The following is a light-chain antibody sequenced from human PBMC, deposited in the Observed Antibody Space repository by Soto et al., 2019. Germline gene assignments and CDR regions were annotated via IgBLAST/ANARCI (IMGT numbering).Light chain of an antibody. CDR1: GGSIFSNF. Sequence: NFMLTQPHSVSESPGKTVTISCAGSGGSIFSNFVQWYQQRPGSAPTTLIYENDKRPSGVPDRFSASIDRSSNSASLTISGLKSEDEADYYCQAYVNYNVVFGGGTKLTVL. CDR2: END. J-gene: IGLJ2*01. V-gene: IGLV6-57*02. CDR3: QAYVNYNVV.